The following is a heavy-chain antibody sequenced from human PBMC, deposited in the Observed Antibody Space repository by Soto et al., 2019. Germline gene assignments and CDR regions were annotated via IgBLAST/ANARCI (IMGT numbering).Heavy chain of an antibody. J-gene: IGHJ3*02. D-gene: IGHD1-1*01. V-gene: IGHV4-30-4*01. CDR1: GGSISSGDYY. CDR2: IYYSGST. CDR3: ARADTMAGTTSLSPHDAFDI. Sequence: SETLSLTCTVSGGSISSGDYYWSWIRQPPGKGLEWIGYIYYSGSTYYNPSLKSRVTISVDTSKNQFSLKLSSVTAADTAVYYCARADTMAGTTSLSPHDAFDIWGQGTMVTVSS.